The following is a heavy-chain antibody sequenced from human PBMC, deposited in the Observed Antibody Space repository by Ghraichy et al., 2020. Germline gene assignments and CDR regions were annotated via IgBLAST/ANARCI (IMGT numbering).Heavy chain of an antibody. CDR2: LSSGGDII. D-gene: IGHD5-18*01. CDR1: GFAFSPYA. Sequence: GGSLRLSCEASGFAFSPYAMSWVRQAPGKGLEWVSTLSSGGDIISYADSVKGRFTISRDNSKNTLYLQMNSLRADDTAVYYCARRYRYGYSDCWGQGTLVTVSS. J-gene: IGHJ4*02. CDR3: ARRYRYGYSDC. V-gene: IGHV3-23*01.